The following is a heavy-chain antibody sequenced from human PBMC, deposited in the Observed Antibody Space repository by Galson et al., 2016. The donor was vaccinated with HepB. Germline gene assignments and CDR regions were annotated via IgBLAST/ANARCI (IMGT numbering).Heavy chain of an antibody. CDR3: AREGRGAYSNTIDS. D-gene: IGHD3-16*01. J-gene: IGHJ4*02. V-gene: IGHV3-30*04. Sequence: SLRLSCAASGFTFSSYAMHWVRQAPGKGLEWVAVISYDGSYESYAGAVKGRFTISRDDAKNSLYLQMNSLRAEDTAVYYCAREGRGAYSNTIDSWGQGTLVTVSS. CDR2: ISYDGSYE. CDR1: GFTFSSYA.